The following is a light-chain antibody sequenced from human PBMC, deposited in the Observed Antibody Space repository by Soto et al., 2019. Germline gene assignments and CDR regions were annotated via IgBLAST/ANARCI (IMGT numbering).Light chain of an antibody. J-gene: IGKJ1*01. CDR3: QQYNNWPRT. CDR2: GAS. CDR1: QSVSSN. V-gene: IGKV3-15*01. Sequence: EIVMTQSPATLSVSPGERATLFCRASQSVSSNFAWYQQKPGQAPRLLIYGASTRATGIPARFSGSGSGTEFTLTISSLQSEDFAVYYCQQYNNWPRTFGQGTKVEIK.